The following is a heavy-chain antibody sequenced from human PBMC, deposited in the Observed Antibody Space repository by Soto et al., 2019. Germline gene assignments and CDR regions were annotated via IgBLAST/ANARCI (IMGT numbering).Heavy chain of an antibody. Sequence: GGSLRLSCAASEFTFSNSWMSWVRQAPETGLEWVANINQDGSEKYYVDSVKGRFTISRDNAKNSLYLQMNSLRAEDTAVYYCARVKHDSGSYWGAPDYWGQGTLVTVSS. V-gene: IGHV3-7*01. CDR3: ARVKHDSGSYWGAPDY. D-gene: IGHD3-10*01. CDR1: EFTFSNSW. J-gene: IGHJ4*02. CDR2: INQDGSEK.